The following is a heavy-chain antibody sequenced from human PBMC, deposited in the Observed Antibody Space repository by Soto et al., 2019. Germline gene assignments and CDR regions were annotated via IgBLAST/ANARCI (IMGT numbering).Heavy chain of an antibody. CDR2: IYYSGST. D-gene: IGHD3-3*01. Sequence: PSETLSLTCTVSGGSISSGDYYWSWIRQPPGKGLEWIGYIYYSGSTYYNPSLKSRVTISVDTSKNQFSLKLSSVTAADTAVYYCARERLGYDFWSGYFFDRAYYYGMDVWGQGTTVTVSS. J-gene: IGHJ6*02. V-gene: IGHV4-30-4*01. CDR1: GGSISSGDYY. CDR3: ARERLGYDFWSGYFFDRAYYYGMDV.